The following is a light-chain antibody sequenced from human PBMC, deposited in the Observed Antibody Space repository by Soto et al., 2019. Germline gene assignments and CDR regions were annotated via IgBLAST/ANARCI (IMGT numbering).Light chain of an antibody. Sequence: QSALTQPRSVSGSPXQSVTISCTGTSSDVGGYNYVSWYQQHPGKAPKLMIYEVSKRPSGAPDRFSGSKSGNTASLTISGLQTEDEADYYCCSYAGTYTVLFGGGTKVTVL. CDR2: EVS. CDR3: CSYAGTYTVL. J-gene: IGLJ2*01. CDR1: SSDVGGYNY. V-gene: IGLV2-11*01.